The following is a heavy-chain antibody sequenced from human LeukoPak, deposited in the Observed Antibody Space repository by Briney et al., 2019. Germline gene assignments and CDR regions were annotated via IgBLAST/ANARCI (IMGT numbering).Heavy chain of an antibody. Sequence: GGSLRLSCEAPGFTFNTYWMHWVRQAPGKGLVWVSRINSDGSSTSYADSVKGRFTISRDNAKNTLYLQMNSLRAEDTAVYYCARDRLPGIAVAGTVGYWGQGTLVTVSS. CDR2: INSDGSST. D-gene: IGHD6-19*01. CDR1: GFTFNTYW. J-gene: IGHJ4*02. CDR3: ARDRLPGIAVAGTVGY. V-gene: IGHV3-74*01.